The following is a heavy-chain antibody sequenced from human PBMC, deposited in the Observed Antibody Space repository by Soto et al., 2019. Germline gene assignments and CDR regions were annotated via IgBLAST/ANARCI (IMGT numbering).Heavy chain of an antibody. J-gene: IGHJ4*02. V-gene: IGHV1-18*04. D-gene: IGHD2-2*01. Sequence: QVHLEQSGVEVKKPGASVKVSCKASNYTFTYYGITWVRQAPGQGLEWMGWISAYSGYTNYAQNLQGRVFMTTDTSTNTASLELRSLRSDDTAMYYCARDYCSIPKCSRYKYFDFWGQGTLITVSS. CDR1: NYTFTYYG. CDR3: ARDYCSIPKCSRYKYFDF. CDR2: ISAYSGYT.